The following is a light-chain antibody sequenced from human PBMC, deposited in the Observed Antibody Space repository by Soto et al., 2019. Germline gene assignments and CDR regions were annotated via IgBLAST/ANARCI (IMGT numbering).Light chain of an antibody. CDR3: QQYGSSPTLT. J-gene: IGKJ4*01. Sequence: EIVLTQSPDTLSLSPGERSTLSCRASQSVSSSYLAWYQQKPGQAPRLLVYGASSRATGIPDRFSGSGSGTDFTLTISRLEPEDFAAYYCQQYGSSPTLTFGGGTKVDIK. CDR2: GAS. V-gene: IGKV3-20*01. CDR1: QSVSSSY.